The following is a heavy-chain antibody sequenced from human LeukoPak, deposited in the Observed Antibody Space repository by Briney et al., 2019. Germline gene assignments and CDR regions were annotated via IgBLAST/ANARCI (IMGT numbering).Heavy chain of an antibody. V-gene: IGHV1-69*05. CDR3: ARDSGWNYILDY. Sequence: SVKVSCKASGGSFSSYAISWVRQAPGQGLESMGGIIPIFGTANYAQKFQGRVTITTDESTSTAYMELSSLRSEDTAVYYCARDSGWNYILDYWGQGKLVTVSS. CDR2: IIPIFGTA. J-gene: IGHJ4*02. D-gene: IGHD1-7*01. CDR1: GGSFSSYA.